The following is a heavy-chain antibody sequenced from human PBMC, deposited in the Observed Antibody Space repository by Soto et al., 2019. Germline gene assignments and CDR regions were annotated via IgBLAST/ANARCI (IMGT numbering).Heavy chain of an antibody. CDR3: ARDFGEVGSTAAFDI. V-gene: IGHV3-74*01. CDR2: IHNDGSRT. Sequence: PGGSLRLSCAASGFSFSSFWMHWARQAPGKGLVWVAHIHNDGSRTSYADSVKGRFTISRANANNTLYLQMNSLRAEDTAMYYCARDFGEVGSTAAFDIWGQGTMVTVSS. J-gene: IGHJ3*02. CDR1: GFSFSSFW. D-gene: IGHD1-26*01.